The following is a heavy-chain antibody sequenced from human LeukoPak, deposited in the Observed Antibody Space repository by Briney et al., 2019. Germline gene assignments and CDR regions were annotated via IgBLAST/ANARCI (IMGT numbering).Heavy chain of an antibody. Sequence: GGSLRLSCVASGFTFSIYTMSWVRQAPGKGLEWVSSITSSSSSIYSADSVKGRLTISRDNAKDSLYLEMNSLRDEDTAVYYCARDLAWGAYWGQGTLVTVSS. D-gene: IGHD4/OR15-4a*01. V-gene: IGHV3-21*01. CDR1: GFTFSIYT. CDR3: ARDLAWGAY. J-gene: IGHJ4*02. CDR2: ITSSSSSI.